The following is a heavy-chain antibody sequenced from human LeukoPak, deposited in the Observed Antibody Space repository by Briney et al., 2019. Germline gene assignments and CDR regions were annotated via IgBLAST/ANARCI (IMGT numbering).Heavy chain of an antibody. CDR3: ARPHYYDSSGYYDYFDY. D-gene: IGHD3-22*01. Sequence: GESLKISCKGSGYSFTSYWIGWGRQMPGKGLEWMGIIYPGDSDTRYSPSFQGQVTISADKSISTAYLQWSSLKASDTAMYYCARPHYYDSSGYYDYFDYWGQGTLVTVSS. V-gene: IGHV5-51*01. CDR1: GYSFTSYW. CDR2: IYPGDSDT. J-gene: IGHJ4*02.